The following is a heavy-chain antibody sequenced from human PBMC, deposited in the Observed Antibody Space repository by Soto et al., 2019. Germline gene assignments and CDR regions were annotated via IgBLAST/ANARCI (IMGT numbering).Heavy chain of an antibody. CDR2: IYHSGNT. CDR3: ATSGWNEDFYYYYGMDV. J-gene: IGHJ6*02. V-gene: IGHV4-4*02. Sequence: PSETLSLTCAVSGDSVTRSNWWSWVRQSPGKGLEWIGEIYHSGNTKYSPSLKSRITMSVDKAKNQFSLKMTSVTAADAAVYYCATSGWNEDFYYYYGMDVWGQGTTVTVSS. CDR1: GDSVTRSNW. D-gene: IGHD6-19*01.